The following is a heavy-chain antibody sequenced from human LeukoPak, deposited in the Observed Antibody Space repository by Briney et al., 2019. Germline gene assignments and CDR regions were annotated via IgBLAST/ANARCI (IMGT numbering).Heavy chain of an antibody. CDR1: IGSLSSSKW. V-gene: IGHV4-4*02. Sequence: SEALSLTCSVSIGSLSSSKWWSWVRQSPVKGLEWIGEIYLYGTTNYNPSLKSRVTISVDTSKSQFSLKLSSVTAADTAVYYCARDLFLLVGTTGTWGQGTRVTVSS. CDR2: IYLYGTT. D-gene: IGHD1-26*01. J-gene: IGHJ5*02. CDR3: ARDLFLLVGTTGT.